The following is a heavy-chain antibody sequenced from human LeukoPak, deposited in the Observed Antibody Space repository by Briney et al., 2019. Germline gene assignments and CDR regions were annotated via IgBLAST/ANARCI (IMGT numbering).Heavy chain of an antibody. Sequence: PSETLSLTCAVSRYSISSVYHWAWIRQPPGKGLEWIGSIYRSRIAYYNPSLKSRVNISVNTSKNQFSVRVTSATAADTAVYYCARVDYILDYWGQGTLVTVSS. J-gene: IGHJ4*02. CDR2: IYRSRIA. V-gene: IGHV4-38-2*01. D-gene: IGHD4-11*01. CDR1: RYSISSVYH. CDR3: ARVDYILDY.